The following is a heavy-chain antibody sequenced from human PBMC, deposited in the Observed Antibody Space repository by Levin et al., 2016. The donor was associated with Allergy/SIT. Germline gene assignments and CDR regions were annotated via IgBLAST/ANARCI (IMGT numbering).Heavy chain of an antibody. CDR3: ARVSHIVGATRAFDI. D-gene: IGHD1-26*01. CDR1: GFTFSSYW. V-gene: IGHV3-7*03. CDR2: IKQDGSEK. Sequence: GESLKISCAASGFTFSSYWMSWVRQAPGKGLEWVANIKQDGSEKYYVDSVKGRFTISRDNAKNSLYLQMNSLRAEDTAVYYCARVSHIVGATRAFDIWGQGTMVTVSS. J-gene: IGHJ3*02.